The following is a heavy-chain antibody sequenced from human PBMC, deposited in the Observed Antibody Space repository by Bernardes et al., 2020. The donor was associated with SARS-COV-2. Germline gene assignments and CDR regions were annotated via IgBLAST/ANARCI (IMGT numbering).Heavy chain of an antibody. CDR2: MNPNCDNT. D-gene: IGHD3-22*01. CDR3: ARGGVDTMIVVVTNWFDP. CDR1: GCTFTSYV. J-gene: IGHJ5*02. Sequence: ASVTVSCKASGCTFTSYVINWVRQATAQGLEWMGWMNPNCDNTGYAQKFRGRVTMNRNTSISTAYMELSSLRSEDTAVDYCARGGVDTMIVVVTNWFDPWGQGTLVTVSA. V-gene: IGHV1-8*01.